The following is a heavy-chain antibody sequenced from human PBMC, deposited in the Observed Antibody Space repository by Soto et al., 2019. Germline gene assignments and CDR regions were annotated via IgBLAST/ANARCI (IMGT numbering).Heavy chain of an antibody. CDR3: ARDFSGVFMVRGGAPGY. V-gene: IGHV3-33*01. CDR2: IWYDGSNK. CDR1: GFTFSSYG. D-gene: IGHD3-10*01. J-gene: IGHJ4*02. Sequence: QVQLVESGGGVVQPGRSLRLSCAASGFTFSSYGMHWVRQAPGKGLEWVAVIWYDGSNKYYADSVKGRFTISRDNSKNTLYLQMNSLRAEDTAVYYCARDFSGVFMVRGGAPGYWGQGTLVTVSS.